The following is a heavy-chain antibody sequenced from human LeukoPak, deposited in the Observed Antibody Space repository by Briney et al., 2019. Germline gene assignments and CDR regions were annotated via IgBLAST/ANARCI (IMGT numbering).Heavy chain of an antibody. J-gene: IGHJ4*02. D-gene: IGHD1-1*01. V-gene: IGHV1-24*01. Sequence: ASVKVSCKVSGYTLTELSMHWVRQAPGKGLEWMGGFDPEDGETIYAQKFQGRVTMTEDTSTDTAYMELSSLRSEDTAVYYCAGGQGGRGSNRFDYWGQGTLVTVSS. CDR2: FDPEDGET. CDR1: GYTLTELS. CDR3: AGGQGGRGSNRFDY.